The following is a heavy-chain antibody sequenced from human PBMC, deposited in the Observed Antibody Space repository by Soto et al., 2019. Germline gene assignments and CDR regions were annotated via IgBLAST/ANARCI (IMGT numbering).Heavy chain of an antibody. CDR1: GFTFSNYA. J-gene: IGHJ4*02. D-gene: IGHD3-3*01. CDR2: ISDSGGST. V-gene: IGHV3-23*01. Sequence: EVQLLESGGGLVQPGGSLRLSCAASGFTFSNYAMSWVRQAPGKGLEWVSTISDSGGSTYYADSVKGRFTISRDNSKNTLHLRMNSLRAEDTAVYYCAPLHFWSGYSSTLAYWGQGTVVTVSS. CDR3: APLHFWSGYSSTLAY.